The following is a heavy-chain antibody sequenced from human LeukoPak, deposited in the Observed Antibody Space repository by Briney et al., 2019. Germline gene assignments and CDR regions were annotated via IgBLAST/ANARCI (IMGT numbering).Heavy chain of an antibody. V-gene: IGHV3-23*01. CDR1: GFTFNKYA. Sequence: GGSLRLSCAASGFTFNKYAMTWVRQAPGKGLEWVSTISGHDGSTYYTDSVTGRFTISRDNSKNTLFLQMHSLRAGDTAIYYCARDAVVSYQLLLARGVKHYPTDVWGQGTTVTVS. J-gene: IGHJ6*02. D-gene: IGHD2-2*01. CDR3: ARDAVVSYQLLLARGVKHYPTDV. CDR2: ISGHDGST.